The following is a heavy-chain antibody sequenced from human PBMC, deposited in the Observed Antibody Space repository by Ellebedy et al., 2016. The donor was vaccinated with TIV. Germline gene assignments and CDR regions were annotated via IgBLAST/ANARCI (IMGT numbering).Heavy chain of an antibody. V-gene: IGHV4-34*01. CDR1: GGSFSGNY. D-gene: IGHD6-19*01. J-gene: IGHJ4*01. CDR2: INHSGST. Sequence: MPGGSLRLSCAVYGGSFSGNYWSWIRQPPGKGLEWIGEINHSGSTNSNPSPKSRVTLSVDKSKNQFSLRVTSVTAADSGVYFCARARGYSSAYYDYWGQGALVTVSS. CDR3: ARARGYSSAYYDY.